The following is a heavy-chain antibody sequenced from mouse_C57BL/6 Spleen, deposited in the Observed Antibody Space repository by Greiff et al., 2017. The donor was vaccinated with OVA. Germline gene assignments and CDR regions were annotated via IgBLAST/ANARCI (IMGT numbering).Heavy chain of an antibody. CDR2: IYPGSGST. J-gene: IGHJ2*01. Sequence: QVQLQQPGAELVKPGASVKMSCKASGYTFTSYWITWVKQRPGQGLEWIGDIYPGSGSTNYNEKFKSKATLTVDTSSSTAYMQLSSLTSEDSAVYYCARMGTGTYYFDYWGQGTTLTVSS. CDR3: ARMGTGTYYFDY. V-gene: IGHV1-55*01. D-gene: IGHD4-1*01. CDR1: GYTFTSYW.